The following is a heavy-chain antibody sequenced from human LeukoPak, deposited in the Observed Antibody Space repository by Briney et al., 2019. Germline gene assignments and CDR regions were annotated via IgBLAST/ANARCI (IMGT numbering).Heavy chain of an antibody. J-gene: IGHJ5*02. CDR2: ISAYNGHT. Sequence: ASVKVSCKASGYTFNSYGISWVRQAPGQGLEWMGWISAYNGHTNYAQKFQGRVTMTTDTSTSTAYMDLRSLRSDDTAVYYCARETIFGVVIRSRRFDPWGQGTLVTVSS. CDR1: GYTFNSYG. D-gene: IGHD3-3*01. V-gene: IGHV1-18*01. CDR3: ARETIFGVVIRSRRFDP.